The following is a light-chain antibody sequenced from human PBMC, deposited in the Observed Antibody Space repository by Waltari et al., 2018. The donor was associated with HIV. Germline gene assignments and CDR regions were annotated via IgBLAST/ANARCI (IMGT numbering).Light chain of an antibody. J-gene: IGKJ4*01. CDR3: QQLNIYPLS. Sequence: DIQLTQSPSFLSASVGDRVTITCLASQDINSNLAWYQQKPGKAPNLLIYIASILQSGVPSRFSGSGAGTEFTLTITSLQPDDVATYECQQLNIYPLSFGGGTKVEIK. CDR2: IAS. CDR1: QDINSN. V-gene: IGKV1-9*01.